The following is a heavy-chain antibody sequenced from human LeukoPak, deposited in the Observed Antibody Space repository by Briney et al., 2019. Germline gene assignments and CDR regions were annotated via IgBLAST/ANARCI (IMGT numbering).Heavy chain of an antibody. J-gene: IGHJ4*02. Sequence: PGGSLRLSCAASGFTFSSYAMSWVRQAPGKGLEWVSAISGSGGSTYYADSVKGRFTISRDNAKNSLYLQMNSLRAEDTAVYYCASERWFGELLGTHWGQGTLVTVSS. CDR3: ASERWFGELLGTH. V-gene: IGHV3-23*01. CDR1: GFTFSSYA. CDR2: ISGSGGST. D-gene: IGHD3-10*01.